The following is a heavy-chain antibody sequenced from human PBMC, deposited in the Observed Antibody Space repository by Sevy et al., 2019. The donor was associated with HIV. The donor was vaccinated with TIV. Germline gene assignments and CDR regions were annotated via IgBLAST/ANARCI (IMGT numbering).Heavy chain of an antibody. CDR1: GFNFSAAV. V-gene: IGHV3-73*01. J-gene: IGHJ4*02. CDR2: IRSEGKNYAT. Sequence: GGSLRLSCAASGFNFSAAVMHWVRQASGKGLEWVGRIRSEGKNYATAYAVSVTGRFTIYRDDSKKMVFLQMSSLKTEDTAVYYCTKHSHADYWGRGTLVTVSS. CDR3: TKHSHADY.